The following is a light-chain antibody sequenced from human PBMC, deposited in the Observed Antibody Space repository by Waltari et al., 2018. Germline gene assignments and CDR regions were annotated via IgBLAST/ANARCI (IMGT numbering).Light chain of an antibody. CDR2: AAS. CDR1: QYISTY. CDR3: QQSYDTPRT. J-gene: IGKJ1*01. Sequence: FQMTQSPSSLSASVGDRVTITCRASQYISTYLNWYQQKPGKGPKLLIYAASTLQSGVPSRFSGGGSGTDFTFTISSLQLEDFATYYCQQSYDTPRTFGQGTKVEVK. V-gene: IGKV1-39*01.